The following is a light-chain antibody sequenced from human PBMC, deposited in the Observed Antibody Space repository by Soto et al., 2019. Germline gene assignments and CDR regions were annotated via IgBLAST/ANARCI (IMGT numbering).Light chain of an antibody. CDR1: RSVDSD. CDR2: EAS. V-gene: IGKV3-11*01. Sequence: EVVLTQSPATLSLSPGETATLSCRASRSVDSDLAWYQHKPGQAPRLLIFEASTRATGVPARFSGSGSGTHFTLTINSLEPEDFAVYYCQQRGNWPPLTFGGGTKVEI. CDR3: QQRGNWPPLT. J-gene: IGKJ4*01.